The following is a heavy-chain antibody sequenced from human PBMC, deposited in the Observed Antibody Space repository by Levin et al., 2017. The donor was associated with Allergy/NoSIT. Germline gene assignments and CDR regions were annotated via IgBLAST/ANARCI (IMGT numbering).Heavy chain of an antibody. CDR2: INPSGGST. V-gene: IGHV1-46*03. Sequence: PGESLKISCKASGYTFTSYYMHWVRQAPGQGLEWMGIINPSGGSTSYAQKFQGRVTMTRDTSTSTVYMELSSLRSEDTAVYYCARGGAPGIAAEGAFPHFDYWGQGTLVTVSS. D-gene: IGHD6-13*01. J-gene: IGHJ4*02. CDR1: GYTFTSYY. CDR3: ARGGAPGIAAEGAFPHFDY.